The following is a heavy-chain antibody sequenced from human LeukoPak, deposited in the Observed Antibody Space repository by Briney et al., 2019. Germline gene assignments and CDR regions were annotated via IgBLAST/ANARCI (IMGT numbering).Heavy chain of an antibody. Sequence: PGGSLRLSCAASGFTFSSYSMNWVRQAPGKGLEWVSSISSSSSYIYYADSVKGRFTISRDNAKNSLYLQMNSLRAEDTAVYYCARDSGYGLAFDHWGQGTLVTVSS. J-gene: IGHJ4*02. CDR1: GFTFSSYS. CDR3: ARDSGYGLAFDH. V-gene: IGHV3-21*01. D-gene: IGHD5-12*01. CDR2: ISSSSSYI.